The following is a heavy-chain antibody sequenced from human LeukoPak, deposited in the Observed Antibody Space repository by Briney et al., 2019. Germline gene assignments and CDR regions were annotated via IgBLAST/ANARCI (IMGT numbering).Heavy chain of an antibody. CDR1: GFTFSSYA. CDR3: AKAGDIVVVPAADTGFDV. D-gene: IGHD2-2*01. CDR2: ISGSGGST. J-gene: IGHJ6*04. Sequence: GGSLRLSCAASGFTFSSYAMSWVRQAPGKGLEWVSAISGSGGSTYYADSVKGRFTIPRDNSKNTLYLQMNSLRAEDTAVYYCAKAGDIVVVPAADTGFDVWGKGTTVTVSS. V-gene: IGHV3-23*01.